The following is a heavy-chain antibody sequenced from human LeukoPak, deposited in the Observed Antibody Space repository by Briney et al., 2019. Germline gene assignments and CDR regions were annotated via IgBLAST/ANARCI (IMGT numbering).Heavy chain of an antibody. CDR2: INPNSGGT. J-gene: IGHJ5*02. V-gene: IGHV1-2*02. D-gene: IGHD6-13*01. CDR3: ARVTPAAGTRGTRGNWFDP. Sequence: GASVKVSCKASGYTFTGYYMHWVRQAPGQGLEWMGWINPNSGGTNYAQKFQGRVTMTRDTSISTAYMELSRLRSDDTAVYYCARVTPAAGTRGTRGNWFDPWGRGTLVTVSS. CDR1: GYTFTGYY.